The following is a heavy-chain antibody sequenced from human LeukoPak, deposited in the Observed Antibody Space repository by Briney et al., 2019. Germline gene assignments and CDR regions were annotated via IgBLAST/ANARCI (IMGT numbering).Heavy chain of an antibody. CDR1: GGTFSSDA. V-gene: IGHV1-69*05. J-gene: IGHJ4*02. CDR2: IIPIFGTA. CDR3: VRDPMTTNYFDY. D-gene: IGHD4-17*01. Sequence: SVKVSCKASGGTFSSDAINWVRQAPGQRLEWMGRIIPIFGTANYAQKFQGRVTITTDESTSTAYMELSSLRSEDTAVYYCVRDPMTTNYFDYWGQGTLVTVPS.